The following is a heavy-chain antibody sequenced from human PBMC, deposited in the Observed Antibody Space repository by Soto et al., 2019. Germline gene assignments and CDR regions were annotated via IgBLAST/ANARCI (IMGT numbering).Heavy chain of an antibody. Sequence: PXESLTNSLQGSGYSFTSYWIGWVRQMPGKGLEWMGIIYPGNSDTRYSPSFQGQVTISADKSVRTAYLQWSSLKASDTAIYYCARRVDAFDVWGQGTMVTVSS. CDR1: GYSFTSYW. J-gene: IGHJ3*01. V-gene: IGHV5-51*01. CDR3: ARRVDAFDV. CDR2: IYPGNSDT.